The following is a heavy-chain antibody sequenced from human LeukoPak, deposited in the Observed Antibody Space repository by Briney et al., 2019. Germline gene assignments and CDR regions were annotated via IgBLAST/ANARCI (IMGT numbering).Heavy chain of an antibody. CDR2: ISSNGGST. CDR3: ARGISGYSDY. D-gene: IGHD1-20*01. J-gene: IGHJ4*02. V-gene: IGHV3-64*01. Sequence: GGSLRLSCAASGFTFSSYAMHWVRQAPGKGPEYVSAISSNGGSTYYANSVKGRFTISRDNSKNTLYLQMGSLRAEDMAVYYCARGISGYSDYWGQGTLVTVSS. CDR1: GFTFSSYA.